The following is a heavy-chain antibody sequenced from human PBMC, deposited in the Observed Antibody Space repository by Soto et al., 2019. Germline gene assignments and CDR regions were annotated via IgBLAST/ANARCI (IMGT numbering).Heavy chain of an antibody. CDR2: ISSSSSYT. D-gene: IGHD2-21*02. CDR3: ARVKTARGAYYYYGMDV. V-gene: IGHV3-11*06. J-gene: IGHJ6*02. CDR1: GFTFSDYY. Sequence: PGGSLRLSCAASGFTFSDYYMSWIRQAPGKGLEWVSYISSSSSYTNYADSVKGRFTISRDNAKNSLYLQMNSLRAEDTAVYYCARVKTARGAYYYYGMDVWGQGTTVTVSS.